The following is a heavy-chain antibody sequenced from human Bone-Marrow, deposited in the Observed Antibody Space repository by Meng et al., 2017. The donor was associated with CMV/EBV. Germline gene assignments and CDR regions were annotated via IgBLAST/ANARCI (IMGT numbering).Heavy chain of an antibody. CDR1: GFTFSSYS. CDR3: ARDLY. CDR2: ISYDGSNK. Sequence: GESLKISCAASGFTFSSYSMNWVRQAPGKGLEWVAVISYDGSNKYYADSVKGRFTISRDNSKNTLYLQMNSLRAEDTAVYYCARDLYWGQGTLVTVSS. V-gene: IGHV3-30*03. J-gene: IGHJ4*02.